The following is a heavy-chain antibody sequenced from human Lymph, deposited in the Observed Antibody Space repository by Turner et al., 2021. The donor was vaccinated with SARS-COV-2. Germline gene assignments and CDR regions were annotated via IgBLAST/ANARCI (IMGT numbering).Heavy chain of an antibody. CDR1: GGSMNNNY. CDR2: IFYRGST. J-gene: IGHJ5*02. V-gene: IGHV4-59*01. Sequence: QVQLQESGQRLVKPLETLSLTCTVSGGSMNNNYWSWIRQRPGKRLEWIGFIFYRGSTNYNPSLKSRVTISVDTSENQFSLKLTSVTAADTAIYYCARQTVNNWVDPWGQGTLVTVSS. CDR3: ARQTVNNWVDP. D-gene: IGHD2-21*02.